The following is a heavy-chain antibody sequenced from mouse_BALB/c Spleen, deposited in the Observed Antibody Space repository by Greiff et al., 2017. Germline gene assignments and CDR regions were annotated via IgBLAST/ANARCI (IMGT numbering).Heavy chain of an antibody. J-gene: IGHJ3*01. D-gene: IGHD2-14*01. CDR3: ASGYYRFAWFAY. CDR2: IDPANGNT. CDR1: GFNIKDTY. Sequence: EVKLMESGAELVKPGASVKLSCTASGFNIKDTYMHWVKQRPEQGLEWIGRIDPANGNTKYDPKFQGKATITADTSSNTAYLQLSSLTSEDTAVYYCASGYYRFAWFAYWGQGTLVTVSA. V-gene: IGHV14-3*02.